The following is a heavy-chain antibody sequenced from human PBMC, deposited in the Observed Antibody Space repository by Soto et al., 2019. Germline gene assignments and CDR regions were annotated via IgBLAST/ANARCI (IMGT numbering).Heavy chain of an antibody. Sequence: GGSLRLSCAASGFTFSSDSMNWVRQAPGKGLEWVSSISSSSSYIYYADSVKGRFTISRDNAKNSLYLQMNSLRAEDTAVYYCARGRSLVVAYYYFDYWGQGTLVTVSS. CDR1: GFTFSSDS. D-gene: IGHD3-22*01. V-gene: IGHV3-21*01. CDR3: ARGRSLVVAYYYFDY. J-gene: IGHJ4*02. CDR2: ISSSSSYI.